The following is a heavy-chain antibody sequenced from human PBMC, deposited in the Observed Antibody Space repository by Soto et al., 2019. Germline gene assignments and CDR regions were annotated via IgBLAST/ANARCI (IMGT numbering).Heavy chain of an antibody. Sequence: QVQLVQSGAEVKKPGSSVKVSCKASGGTFSSYTISWVRQAPGQGLEWMGRIIPILGIANYAQKFQGRVTLTADKSTSSAYMERRRLRSEDTAVYYCAHLPLPYSSLCYLYGIDVWGQGTPVTVSS. D-gene: IGHD6-13*01. CDR3: AHLPLPYSSLCYLYGIDV. CDR1: GGTFSSYT. J-gene: IGHJ6*02. CDR2: IIPILGIA. V-gene: IGHV1-69*02.